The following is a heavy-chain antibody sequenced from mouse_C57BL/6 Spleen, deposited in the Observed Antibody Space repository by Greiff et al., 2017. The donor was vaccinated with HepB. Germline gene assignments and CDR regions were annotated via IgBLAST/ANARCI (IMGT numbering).Heavy chain of an antibody. CDR1: GYTFTDYN. CDR2: INPNNGGT. J-gene: IGHJ2*01. D-gene: IGHD4-1*01. Sequence: EVQLQQSGPELVKPGASVKMSCKASGYTFTDYNMHWVKQSHGKSLEWIGYINPNNGGTSYNQKFKGKATLTVNKSSSTAYMELRSLTSEDSAVYYCARWKLGLYYCDYWGQGTTLTVSS. CDR3: ARWKLGLYYCDY. V-gene: IGHV1-22*01.